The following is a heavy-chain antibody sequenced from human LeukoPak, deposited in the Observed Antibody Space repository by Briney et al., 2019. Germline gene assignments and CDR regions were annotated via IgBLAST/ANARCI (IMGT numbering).Heavy chain of an antibody. Sequence: GGSLRLSCAASGFTFSSYSMNCGRQAPGKWLEWVSSISSSSSYITYADSVKGRFTISRDNAKNSLYLQMNSLRAEDTAVYYCARDESIVGAPRTTNYFDYWGQGTLVTVSS. CDR1: GFTFSSYS. CDR2: ISSSSSYI. CDR3: ARDESIVGAPRTTNYFDY. V-gene: IGHV3-21*04. J-gene: IGHJ4*02. D-gene: IGHD1-26*01.